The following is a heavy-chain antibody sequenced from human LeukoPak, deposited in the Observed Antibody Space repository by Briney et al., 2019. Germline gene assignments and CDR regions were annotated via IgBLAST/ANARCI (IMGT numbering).Heavy chain of an antibody. V-gene: IGHV1-8*01. J-gene: IGHJ6*03. Sequence: ASVKVSCKASGYTFTSYDINWVRQATGQGLEWMGWMNPDSGGTAYSQRFQGRVTMTRNTSISTAYMELSSLRSEDTAVYYCARVAAGESIGYYFYYMDVWGKGTTVTVSS. D-gene: IGHD3-10*01. CDR3: ARVAAGESIGYYFYYMDV. CDR2: MNPDSGGT. CDR1: GYTFTSYD.